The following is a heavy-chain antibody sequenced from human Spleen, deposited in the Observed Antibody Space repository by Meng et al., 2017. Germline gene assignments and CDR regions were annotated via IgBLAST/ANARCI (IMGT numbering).Heavy chain of an antibody. D-gene: IGHD6-6*01. V-gene: IGHV4-34*01. CDR2: INHSGST. J-gene: IGHJ4*02. Sequence: QVQLQQWGAGLLKPSETLSLTCAVYGGSFSGYYWSWIRQPPGKGLEWIGEINHSGSTNYNPSLKSRVTISVDTSKNQFSLKLSSVTAADTAVYYCAKVHSNSPYFDYWGQGTPVTVSS. CDR3: AKVHSNSPYFDY. CDR1: GGSFSGYY.